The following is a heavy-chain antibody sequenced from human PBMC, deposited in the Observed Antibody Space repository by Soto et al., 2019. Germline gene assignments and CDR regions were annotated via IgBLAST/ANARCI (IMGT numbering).Heavy chain of an antibody. D-gene: IGHD4-4*01. CDR2: ISGSGGSGRG. J-gene: IGHJ4*02. Sequence: EVQLLESGGGLVQPGGSLRLSCVDSGFSFRKYAMNWVRQAPGKGLEWVLGISGSGGSGRGFYADPVKGRFTISRDNSKNTLYLEMNSLRAEDTAVYYCAKDLDDYSSAIDFWGQGTLVTVSS. CDR1: GFSFRKYA. CDR3: AKDLDDYSSAIDF. V-gene: IGHV3-23*01.